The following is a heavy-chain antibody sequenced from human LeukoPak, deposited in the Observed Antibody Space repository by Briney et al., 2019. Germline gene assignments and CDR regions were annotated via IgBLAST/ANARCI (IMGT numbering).Heavy chain of an antibody. V-gene: IGHV4-39*01. J-gene: IGHJ4*02. CDR2: IYYSGST. CDR3: ARQRNWIVDY. CDR1: GLTFSSHW. D-gene: IGHD1-1*01. Sequence: GSLRPSCAASGLTFSSHWMHWVRQAPGKGLEWIGSIYYSGSTYCNPSLKSRVTISVDTSKNQFSLKLSSVTAADTAVYYCARQRNWIVDYWGQGTLVTVSS.